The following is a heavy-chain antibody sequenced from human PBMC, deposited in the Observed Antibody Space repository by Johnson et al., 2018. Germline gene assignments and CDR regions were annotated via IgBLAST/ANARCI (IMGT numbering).Heavy chain of an antibody. CDR3: ARGYRGGFLSYYYYYMDV. D-gene: IGHD3-3*01. CDR1: GGSISSYY. J-gene: IGHJ6*03. V-gene: IGHV4-59*01. Sequence: QVQLQESGPGLVKPSETLSLTCTVSGGSISSYYWSWIRQPPGKGLEWIGYIYYSGSTNYNPSLKSRVPISVDTAKNQFSLKLSSVTAADTAVYYCARGYRGGFLSYYYYYMDVWGKGTTVTVSS. CDR2: IYYSGST.